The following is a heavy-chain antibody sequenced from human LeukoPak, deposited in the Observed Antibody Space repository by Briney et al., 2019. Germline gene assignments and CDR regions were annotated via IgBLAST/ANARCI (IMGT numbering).Heavy chain of an antibody. D-gene: IGHD6-13*01. J-gene: IGHJ4*02. V-gene: IGHV4-59*08. CDR3: ARNTAALSHTTI. Sequence: SETLSLTCTVSGGSISSYYWSWIRQPPGQGRELNGHINYSGSTNYKPSLKSRVTISVDTSKNQFSLKLSSVTAADTAVYYCARNTAALSHTTIWGQGTLVTVFS. CDR1: GGSISSYY. CDR2: INYSGST.